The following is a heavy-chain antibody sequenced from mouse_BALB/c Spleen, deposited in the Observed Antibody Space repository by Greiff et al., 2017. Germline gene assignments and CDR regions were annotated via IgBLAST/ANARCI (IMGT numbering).Heavy chain of an antibody. J-gene: IGHJ4*01. CDR3: TRPYGNYYAMDY. D-gene: IGHD2-1*01. Sequence: QVQLQQPGAELVRPGASVKLSCKASGYTFTSYWINWVKQRPGQGLEWIGNIYPSDSYTNYNQKFKDKATLTVDKSSSTAYMQLSSPTSEDSAVYYCTRPYGNYYAMDYWGQGTSVTVSS. V-gene: IGHV1-69*02. CDR1: GYTFTSYW. CDR2: IYPSDSYT.